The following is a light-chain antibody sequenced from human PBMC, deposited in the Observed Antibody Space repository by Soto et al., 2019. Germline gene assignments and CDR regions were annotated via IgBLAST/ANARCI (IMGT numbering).Light chain of an antibody. V-gene: IGKV1-39*01. CDR3: QQSYSTPKT. CDR1: QSISSH. Sequence: DIQMTQSPSSLSASVGDRVTITCRASQSISSHLNWYQQKPGKAPKLLIHAASNLQSGVPSRFSGSGSGTDFTLTISSLQPEDFATYYCQQSYSTPKTFGQGNQGGYQ. J-gene: IGKJ1*01. CDR2: AAS.